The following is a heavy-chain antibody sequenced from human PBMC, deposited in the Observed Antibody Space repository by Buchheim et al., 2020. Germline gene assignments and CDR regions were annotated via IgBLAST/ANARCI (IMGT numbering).Heavy chain of an antibody. CDR1: GFTFSSYS. J-gene: IGHJ4*02. D-gene: IGHD4-17*01. V-gene: IGHV3-48*02. Sequence: EVQLVESGGGLVQPGGSLRLSCAASGFTFSSYSMNWVRQAPGKGLEWVSYISSSSSTIYYANSVKGRFTISRENDKNSLYLQMNSLRDEDTAVYYCARAYDYGDYVDITSGYWGQGTL. CDR2: ISSSSSTI. CDR3: ARAYDYGDYVDITSGY.